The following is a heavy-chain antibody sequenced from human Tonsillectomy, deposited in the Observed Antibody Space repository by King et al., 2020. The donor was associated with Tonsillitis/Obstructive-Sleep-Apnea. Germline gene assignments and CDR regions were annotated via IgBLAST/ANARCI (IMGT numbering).Heavy chain of an antibody. CDR1: GGSFSGYY. D-gene: IGHD6-13*01. CDR2: INHCGSN. V-gene: IGHV4-34*01. J-gene: IGHJ4*02. Sequence: VQLQQWGAGLLKPSETLSLPCAVYGGSFSGYYWSWIRQPPGKGLEWIGEINHCGSNNYNPSLKSRVNIPVDTSKNQFSLKLSYVTAADKAVYYCARGPNYSSIWYNYWGQGTLVTVSS. CDR3: ARGPNYSSIWYNY.